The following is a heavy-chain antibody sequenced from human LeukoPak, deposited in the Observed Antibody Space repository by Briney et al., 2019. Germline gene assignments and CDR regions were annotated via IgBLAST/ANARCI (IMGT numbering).Heavy chain of an antibody. CDR1: GGSFSGYY. J-gene: IGHJ6*03. CDR3: ARAITIFGVDPRYYYYMDV. Sequence: PSETLSLTCAVYGGSFSGYYWSWIRQPPGKGLEWIGEINHSGSTNYNPSLKSRVTISVDTSKNQFSLKLSSVTAADTAVYYCARAITIFGVDPRYYYYMDVWGKGTTVTVSS. D-gene: IGHD3-3*01. CDR2: INHSGST. V-gene: IGHV4-34*01.